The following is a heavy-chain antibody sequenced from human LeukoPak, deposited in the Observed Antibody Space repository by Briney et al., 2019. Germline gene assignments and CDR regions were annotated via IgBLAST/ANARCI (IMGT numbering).Heavy chain of an antibody. V-gene: IGHV6-1*01. J-gene: IGHJ4*02. D-gene: IGHD6-13*01. Sequence: SQTPSLTCAISGDSVSSDSAAWNWIRQSPSRGLEWLGRTYYRSKWYNDYAVSVESRITISPDTSKNQFSLQLNSVIPEDTAMYYCARGRSSSGGVDYWGQGTLVTVS. CDR1: GDSVSSDSAA. CDR3: ARGRSSSGGVDY. CDR2: TYYRSKWYN.